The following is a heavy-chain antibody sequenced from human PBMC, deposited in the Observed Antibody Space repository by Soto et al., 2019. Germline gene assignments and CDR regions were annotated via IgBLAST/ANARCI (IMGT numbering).Heavy chain of an antibody. Sequence: QVQLVQSGAEVKKPGSSVKVSCKASGGTFSSYAISWVRQAPGQGLEWMGGIIPIFGTANYEQKFQGRVTIPADKSTSKAPMALGSLRSEDTAVYYCARGDHAYYDFWSGYYIRCDYYYYGMDVWGQGTTVTVSS. V-gene: IGHV1-69*06. J-gene: IGHJ6*02. CDR3: ARGDHAYYDFWSGYYIRCDYYYYGMDV. D-gene: IGHD3-3*01. CDR2: IIPIFGTA. CDR1: GGTFSSYA.